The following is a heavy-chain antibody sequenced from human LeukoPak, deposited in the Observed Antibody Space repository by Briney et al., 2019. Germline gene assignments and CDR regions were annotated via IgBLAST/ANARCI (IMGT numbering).Heavy chain of an antibody. J-gene: IGHJ4*02. CDR1: GYIFTSYW. V-gene: IGHV5-51*01. Sequence: GASLQISCQGSGYIFTSYWIGWVRQLPGKGLEWMGIIYPGDSDTRSSPSFEGPVTISADQSISTAYLQWSSLQASDTAMYYCAIGQGYIYFDYWGQGTLVTVSS. CDR3: AIGQGYIYFDY. CDR2: IYPGDSDT. D-gene: IGHD1-1*01.